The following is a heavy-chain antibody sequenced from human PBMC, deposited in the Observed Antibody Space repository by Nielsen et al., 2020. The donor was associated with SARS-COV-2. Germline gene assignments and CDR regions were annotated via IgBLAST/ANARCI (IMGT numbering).Heavy chain of an antibody. V-gene: IGHV1-58*01. CDR2: IVVGSGNT. Sequence: SVKVSCKASGFTFTSSAVQWVRQARGQRLEWIGWIVVGSGNTNYAQKFQERVTITRDMSTSTAYMELSSLRSEDTAVYYCAADEGCSGGSCYGDWYFDLWGRGTLVTVSS. CDR1: GFTFTSSA. D-gene: IGHD2-15*01. J-gene: IGHJ2*01. CDR3: AADEGCSGGSCYGDWYFDL.